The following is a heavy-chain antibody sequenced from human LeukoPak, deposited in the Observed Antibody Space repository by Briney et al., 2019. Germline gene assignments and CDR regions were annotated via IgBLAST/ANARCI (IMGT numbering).Heavy chain of an antibody. CDR2: MDRNGRQK. CDR1: QFTFNGSW. J-gene: IGHJ4*02. V-gene: IGHV3-7*03. D-gene: IGHD1-1*01. Sequence: PGGSLRLSCADSQFTFNGSWMNWVRQAPGKGLEWVANMDRNGRQKRYADSVRGRFTISKDNPKKSLYLHMNSLRADDTAIYYCSIWTSCNFGGRGTRVTVFS. CDR3: SIWTSCNF.